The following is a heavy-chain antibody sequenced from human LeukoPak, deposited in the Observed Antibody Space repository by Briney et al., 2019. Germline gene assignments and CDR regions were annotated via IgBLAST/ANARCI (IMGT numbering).Heavy chain of an antibody. D-gene: IGHD6-13*01. Sequence: GRSLSLSCAASGFTFSTYGMHWVRQAPGKGLEWVAVISYDGSSKFYTDSVKGRFTISRDNSKNTLYLQMNSLRPEDTAVYYCAKDGGKAAAGTFDYWGQGTLVTVSS. CDR1: GFTFSTYG. J-gene: IGHJ4*02. V-gene: IGHV3-30*18. CDR3: AKDGGKAAAGTFDY. CDR2: ISYDGSSK.